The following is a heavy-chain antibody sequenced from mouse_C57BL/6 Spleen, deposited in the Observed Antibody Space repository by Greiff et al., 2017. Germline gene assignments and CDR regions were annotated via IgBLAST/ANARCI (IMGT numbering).Heavy chain of an antibody. D-gene: IGHD1-1*01. J-gene: IGHJ4*01. CDR3: ARTVVATGYYAMDY. Sequence: EVQLQQSGPELVKPGASVKIPCKASGYTFTDYNMDWVKQSHGKSLEWIGDINPNNGGTIYNQKFKGKATLTVDKSSSTAYMELRSLTSEDTAVYYCARTVVATGYYAMDYWGQGTSVTVSS. CDR2: INPNNGGT. CDR1: GYTFTDYN. V-gene: IGHV1-18*01.